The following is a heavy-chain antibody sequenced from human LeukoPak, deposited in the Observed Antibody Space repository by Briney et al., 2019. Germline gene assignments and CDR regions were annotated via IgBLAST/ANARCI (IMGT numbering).Heavy chain of an antibody. V-gene: IGHV5-51*01. J-gene: IGHJ3*02. CDR1: GCSFTSYL. CDR2: IYPGDSDT. CDR3: ARGGRWLQFNAFDI. Sequence: GESLKISCEGSGCSFTSYLIGGVRQMPGKGLEWMGIIYPGDSDTSYSPSFQGQVTISAEKSISTAYLQWSSLKASDTAMYYCARGGRWLQFNAFDIWGQGTMVTVSS. D-gene: IGHD5-24*01.